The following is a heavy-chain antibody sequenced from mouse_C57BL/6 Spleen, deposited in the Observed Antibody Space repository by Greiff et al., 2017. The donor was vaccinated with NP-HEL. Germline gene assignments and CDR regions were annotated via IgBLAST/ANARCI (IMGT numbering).Heavy chain of an antibody. V-gene: IGHV2-2*01. CDR3: ARKGNWDYYFDY. CDR2: IWSGGST. D-gene: IGHD4-1*01. CDR1: GFSLTSYG. J-gene: IGHJ2*01. Sequence: VQLQQSGPGLVQPSQSLSITCTVSGFSLTSYGVHWVRQSPGKGLEWLGVIWSGGSTDYNAAFISRLSISKDNSKSQVFFKMNRLQADDTAIYYCARKGNWDYYFDYWGQGTTLTVSS.